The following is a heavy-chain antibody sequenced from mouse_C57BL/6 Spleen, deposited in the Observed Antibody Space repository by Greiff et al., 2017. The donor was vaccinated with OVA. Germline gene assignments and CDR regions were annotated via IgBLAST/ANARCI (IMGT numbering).Heavy chain of an antibody. J-gene: IGHJ4*01. CDR2: ISSGCSTI. CDR1: GFTFSDYG. CDR3: ARRRGDYYYAMDY. Sequence: EVQGVESGGGLVKPGGSLKLSCAASGFTFSDYGMHWVRQAPEKGLEWVAYISSGCSTIYYADTVKGRFTISRDNAKNTLFLQMTSLRSEDTAMYYCARRRGDYYYAMDYWGQGTSVTVSS. D-gene: IGHD3-1*01. V-gene: IGHV5-17*01.